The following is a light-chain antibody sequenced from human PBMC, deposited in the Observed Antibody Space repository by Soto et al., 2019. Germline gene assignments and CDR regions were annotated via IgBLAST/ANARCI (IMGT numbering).Light chain of an antibody. J-gene: IGLJ1*01. V-gene: IGLV1-47*01. CDR2: RNN. Sequence: QSVLTQPPSASGTPGQRVTISCSGSSSNIGSYYVYWYQQFPGTAPKLLIYRNNQRPSGVPDRFFGSKSGTSASLAISGLRSEDEADYYCAAWDDSLSGYVFGTGTKVTVL. CDR3: AAWDDSLSGYV. CDR1: SSNIGSYY.